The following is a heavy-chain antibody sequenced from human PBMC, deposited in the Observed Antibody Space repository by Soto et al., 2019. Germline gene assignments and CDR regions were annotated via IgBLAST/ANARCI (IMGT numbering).Heavy chain of an antibody. J-gene: IGHJ6*02. CDR3: ARLSFSYGVDV. Sequence: PSATLSLTCAVSGGSISSANWWTWVRQPPGKGLEWIGEIYHGGSTSYNPSLKSRVTLSLDKFKNHFSLNLTSTAADTAVYYCARLSFSYGVDVWGQGTTVTVSS. V-gene: IGHV4-4*02. CDR1: GGSISSANW. CDR2: IYHGGST.